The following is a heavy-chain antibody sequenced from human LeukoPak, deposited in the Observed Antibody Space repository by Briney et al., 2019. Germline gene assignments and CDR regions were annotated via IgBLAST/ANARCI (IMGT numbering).Heavy chain of an antibody. J-gene: IGHJ4*02. CDR3: ATDLLESAAGPPMDY. CDR2: ISSSGSTI. V-gene: IGHV3-11*01. D-gene: IGHD6-13*01. Sequence: GGSLRLSCAASGFTFSDYYMSWIRQAPGKGLEWVSYISSSGSTIYYADSVKGRFTISRDDAKNSLYLQMNSLRAEDTAVYYCATDLLESAAGPPMDYWGQGTLVTVSS. CDR1: GFTFSDYY.